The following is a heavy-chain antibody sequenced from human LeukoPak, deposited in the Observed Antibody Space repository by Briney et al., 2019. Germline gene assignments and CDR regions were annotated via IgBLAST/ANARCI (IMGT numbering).Heavy chain of an antibody. V-gene: IGHV3-7*01. CDR3: AKPARTDYADY. D-gene: IGHD1-14*01. J-gene: IGHJ4*02. CDR1: RFTFSSYW. Sequence: GGSLRLSCAASRFTFSSYWMSWVRQAPGKGLEWVANIKQDGREKYYVDSVKGRFTISRDNAKNSLYLQMNSLRAEDTAVYYCAKPARTDYADYWGQGTLVTVSS. CDR2: IKQDGREK.